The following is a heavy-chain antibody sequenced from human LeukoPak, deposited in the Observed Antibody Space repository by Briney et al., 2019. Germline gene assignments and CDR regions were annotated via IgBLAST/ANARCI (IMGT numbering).Heavy chain of an antibody. V-gene: IGHV5-51*01. Sequence: GESLKISCKTSGYSFTRDWIAWVRQMPGKGLEWMGIIYPGDSDTIYSPSFQGRVTISADKSISTAYLQWSSLKASDTAMYYCARRLYSDGWYWFDPWGQGTLVTVSS. CDR1: GYSFTRDW. D-gene: IGHD6-19*01. J-gene: IGHJ5*02. CDR3: ARRLYSDGWYWFDP. CDR2: IYPGDSDT.